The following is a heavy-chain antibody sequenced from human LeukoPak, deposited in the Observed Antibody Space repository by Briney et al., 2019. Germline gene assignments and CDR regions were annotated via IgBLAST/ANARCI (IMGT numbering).Heavy chain of an antibody. CDR2: RIPILGIA. D-gene: IGHD4-17*01. CDR1: GGTFSSYT. CDR3: ASWIPTENAFDI. J-gene: IGHJ3*02. Sequence: ASVKVSCKASGGTFSSYTISWLRQAPGQGPEWMGRRIPILGIASYAQKFPGRVTVTADKSTSKADIELSSLRSEDTAVYYCASWIPTENAFDIWGQGTMVTVSS. V-gene: IGHV1-69*02.